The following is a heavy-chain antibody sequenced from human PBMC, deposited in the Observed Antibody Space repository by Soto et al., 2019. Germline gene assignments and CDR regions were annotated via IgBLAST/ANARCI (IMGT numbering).Heavy chain of an antibody. CDR1: GFTFSSYG. J-gene: IGHJ4*02. CDR2: ISYDGSNK. D-gene: IGHD5-12*01. V-gene: IGHV3-30*18. CDR3: AKDPLSGYESY. Sequence: LRLSCAASGFTFSSYGMHWVRQAPGKGLEWVAVISYDGSNKYYADSVKGRFTISRDNSKNTLYLQMNSLRAEDTAVYYCAKDPLSGYESYWGQGTPVTVSS.